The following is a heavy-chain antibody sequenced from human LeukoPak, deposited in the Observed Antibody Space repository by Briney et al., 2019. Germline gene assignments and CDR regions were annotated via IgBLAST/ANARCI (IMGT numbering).Heavy chain of an antibody. D-gene: IGHD6-6*01. J-gene: IGHJ6*03. V-gene: IGHV3-21*01. Sequence: GGSLRLSCAASGFTFSSYSMNWVRQAPGKGLEWVSSISSSSSYIYYADSVKGRFTISRDNAKNSLNLQMNSLRAEDTAVYYCARDVGAGYSSSSGHMDVWGKGTTVTVSS. CDR3: ARDVGAGYSSSSGHMDV. CDR2: ISSSSSYI. CDR1: GFTFSSYS.